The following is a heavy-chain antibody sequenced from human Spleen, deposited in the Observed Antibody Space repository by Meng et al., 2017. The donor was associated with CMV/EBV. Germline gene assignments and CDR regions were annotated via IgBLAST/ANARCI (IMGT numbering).Heavy chain of an antibody. Sequence: SCKTSGYTCTTYAMNWVRQAPGRGLEWMGRINTNTGRPTYAQGSTGRFVFSLDTSDTTAYLHISSLKAEDTAVYYCARSSAWTDFDYWGQGILVTVSS. CDR1: GYTCTTYA. D-gene: IGHD6-19*01. V-gene: IGHV7-4-1*02. CDR3: ARSSAWTDFDY. J-gene: IGHJ4*02. CDR2: INTNTGRP.